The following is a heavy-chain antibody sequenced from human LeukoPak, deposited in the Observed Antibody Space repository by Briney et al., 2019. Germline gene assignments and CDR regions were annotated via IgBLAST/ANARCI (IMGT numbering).Heavy chain of an antibody. CDR1: GYTFTGYY. V-gene: IGHV1-2*02. Sequence: ASVKVSCKASGYTFTGYYMHWVRQAPGQGLEWMGWINPNSGGTNYAQKFQGRVTMTRDTSISTAYMELSRLRSDDTAVYYCARDIVVVVAATQYAFDIWGQGTMVTVSS. CDR2: INPNSGGT. D-gene: IGHD2-15*01. CDR3: ARDIVVVVAATQYAFDI. J-gene: IGHJ3*02.